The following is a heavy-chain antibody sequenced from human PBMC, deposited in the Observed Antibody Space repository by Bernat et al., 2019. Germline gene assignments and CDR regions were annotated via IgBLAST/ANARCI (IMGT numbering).Heavy chain of an antibody. D-gene: IGHD3-3*01. CDR2: IDPSDSYT. CDR1: GYSFTSYW. CDR3: ARTDYDFWSGYPYYYYMDV. J-gene: IGHJ6*03. V-gene: IGHV5-10-1*03. Sequence: EVQLVQSGAEVKKHGESLRISCKGSGYSFTSYWISWVRQMPGKGLDGMGRIDPSDSYTTYSPSFQGHVTISADKSISTAYLQWSSLKASDTAMYYCARTDYDFWSGYPYYYYMDVWGKGTTVTVSS.